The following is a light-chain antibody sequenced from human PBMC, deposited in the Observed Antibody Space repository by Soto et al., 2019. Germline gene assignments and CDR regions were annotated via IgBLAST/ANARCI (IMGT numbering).Light chain of an antibody. CDR2: DDK. J-gene: IGLJ2*01. CDR1: NLQTKN. V-gene: IGLV3-21*02. CDR3: QVWDTNSGAV. Sequence: SYELTQPPSVSVAPGQTAIITCGGANLQTKNVHWYQQRPGQAPVLVIYDDKKRPSGIPERFYGSSSGNLATLTLIRVESRDEADYYCQVWDTNSGAVFGGGTKLTVL.